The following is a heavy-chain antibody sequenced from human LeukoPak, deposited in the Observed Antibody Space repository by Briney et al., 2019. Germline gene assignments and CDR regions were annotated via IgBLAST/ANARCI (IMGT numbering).Heavy chain of an antibody. D-gene: IGHD3-22*01. CDR2: ITGSGDKI. Sequence: GGSLRLSCAASGFTFSSYAMSWVRQAPGKGLEWVSVITGSGDKIYYADSVKGRFTISRDNSKNTLYLQMNSLRAEDTAVYYCAKEGEYYDSSGYCDYWGQGTLVTVSS. V-gene: IGHV3-23*01. J-gene: IGHJ4*02. CDR3: AKEGEYYDSSGYCDY. CDR1: GFTFSSYA.